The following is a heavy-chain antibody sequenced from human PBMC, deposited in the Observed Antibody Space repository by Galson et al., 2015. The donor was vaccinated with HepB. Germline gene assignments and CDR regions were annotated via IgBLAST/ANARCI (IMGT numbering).Heavy chain of an antibody. CDR3: ARGRRRLTPDY. CDR1: GFTVSSNY. Sequence: SLRLSCAASGFTVSSNYMSWVRQAPGKGLEWVSVIYSGGSTYYADSVKGRFTISRDNSKNTLYLQMNSLRAEDTAVYYCARGRRRLTPDYWGQGTLVTVSS. CDR2: IYSGGST. J-gene: IGHJ4*02. V-gene: IGHV3-66*01. D-gene: IGHD4-23*01.